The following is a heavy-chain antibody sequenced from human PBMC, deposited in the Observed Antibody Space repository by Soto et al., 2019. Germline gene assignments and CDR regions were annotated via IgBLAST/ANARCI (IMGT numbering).Heavy chain of an antibody. J-gene: IGHJ6*02. CDR1: GYTFTSYG. Sequence: QVQLVQSGAEVKKPGASVKVSCKASGYTFTSYGISWVRQAPGQGLEWMGWISAYNGNTNYAQKLQGRVTMTTDTYTSTAYMELRSLRSDDTAVYYCARVGDPIWFGELPYGMDVWGQGTTVTVSS. D-gene: IGHD3-10*01. CDR3: ARVGDPIWFGELPYGMDV. CDR2: ISAYNGNT. V-gene: IGHV1-18*01.